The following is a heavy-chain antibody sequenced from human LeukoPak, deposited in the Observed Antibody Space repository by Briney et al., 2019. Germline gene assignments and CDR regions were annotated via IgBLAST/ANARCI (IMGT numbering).Heavy chain of an antibody. CDR3: ARGPYSSSCTDY. J-gene: IGHJ4*02. Sequence: ASVKVSCKASGYTFTSYYMHWVRQAPGQGLEWMGIINPSGGSTSYAQKFQGRVTMTRDTSTSTVYMELSSVTAADTAVYYCARGPYSSSCTDYWGQGTLVTVSS. D-gene: IGHD6-13*01. CDR2: INPSGGST. V-gene: IGHV1-46*01. CDR1: GYTFTSYY.